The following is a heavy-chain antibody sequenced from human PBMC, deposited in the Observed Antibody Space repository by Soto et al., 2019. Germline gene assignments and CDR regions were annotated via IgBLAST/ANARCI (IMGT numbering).Heavy chain of an antibody. CDR2: MSGRGGST. CDR1: GFTFSSYA. CDR3: ARDRGAVAAPTAY. D-gene: IGHD6-19*01. V-gene: IGHV3-23*01. J-gene: IGHJ4*02. Sequence: EVQLLESGGGLIQPGGSLRLSCAASGFTFSSYAMSWVRQAPGKGLEWVSAMSGRGGSTYYADSVKGRFTISRDNSKNTLYLQMNSLRAEDTAVYYCARDRGAVAAPTAYWGEGTLVTVSS.